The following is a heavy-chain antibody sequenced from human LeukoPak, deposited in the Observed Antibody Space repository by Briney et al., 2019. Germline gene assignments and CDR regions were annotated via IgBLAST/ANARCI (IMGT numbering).Heavy chain of an antibody. CDR3: AKADIAARQFCYYYYMDV. V-gene: IGHV3-23*01. CDR1: GFTFSSYA. Sequence: GGSLRLSCTASGFTFSSYAMSWVRQAPGKGLEWVSAISGSGGSTYYADSAKGRFTISRDNSKNTLYLQINSLRAEDTAVYYCAKADIAARQFCYYYYMDVWGKGTKVTVSS. CDR2: ISGSGGST. J-gene: IGHJ6*03. D-gene: IGHD6-6*01.